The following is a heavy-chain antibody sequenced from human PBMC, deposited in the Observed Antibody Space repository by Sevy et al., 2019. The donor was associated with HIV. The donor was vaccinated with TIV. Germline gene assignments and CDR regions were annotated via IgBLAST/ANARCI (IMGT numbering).Heavy chain of an antibody. CDR3: ATDPFSVTSSNDYMDV. V-gene: IGHV3-7*01. CDR1: VFTFSKYW. J-gene: IGHJ6*03. D-gene: IGHD4-17*01. Sequence: GGSLRLSCAASVFTFSKYWMSWVRQAPGKGLEWVANIQEDGSGKYYVDAFKGRFTISRDNAKNSLYLQMNSLRAEDTAVYYCATDPFSVTSSNDYMDVWGKGTTVTVSS. CDR2: IQEDGSGK.